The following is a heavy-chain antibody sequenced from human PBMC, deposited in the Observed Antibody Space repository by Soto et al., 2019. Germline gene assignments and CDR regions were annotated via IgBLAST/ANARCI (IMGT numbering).Heavy chain of an antibody. Sequence: GGSLRLSCVASGSGFTFSNYYMDWVRQAPGKGLDWVGRIANKANSYTTEYAASVSGRFTFSRDDPNNSLYLQMNNLKAEDTAVYYCTRGYSGVDIYAFDIWGQEAMVT. CDR1: GSGFTFSNYY. CDR3: TRGYSGVDIYAFDI. V-gene: IGHV3-72*01. D-gene: IGHD5-12*01. CDR2: IANKANSYTT. J-gene: IGHJ3*02.